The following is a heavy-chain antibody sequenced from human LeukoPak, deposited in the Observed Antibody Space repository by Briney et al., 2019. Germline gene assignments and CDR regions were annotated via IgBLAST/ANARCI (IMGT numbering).Heavy chain of an antibody. CDR3: AKRASYQLLSRRGAFDI. CDR1: GVSFSGYY. V-gene: IGHV4-34*01. CDR2: INHSGST. D-gene: IGHD2-2*01. J-gene: IGHJ3*02. Sequence: SETLSLTCAVYGVSFSGYYWSWLRQPPGKGLEWIGEINHSGSTNYNPSLKSRVTISVDTSKNQFSLKLSSVTAADTAVYYCAKRASYQLLSRRGAFDIWGQGTMVTVSS.